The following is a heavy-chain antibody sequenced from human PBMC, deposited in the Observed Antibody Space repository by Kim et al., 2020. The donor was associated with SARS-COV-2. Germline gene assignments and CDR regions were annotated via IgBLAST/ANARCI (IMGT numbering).Heavy chain of an antibody. CDR1: GFTFSSYW. V-gene: IGHV3-74*01. D-gene: IGHD3-9*01. CDR2: INSDGSST. J-gene: IGHJ6*02. CDR3: ARGVLYFDWLLTTGGYYYGMDV. Sequence: GGSLRLSCADSGFTFSSYWMHWVRQAPGKGLVWVSRINSDGSSTSYADSVKGRFTISRDNAKNTLYLQMNSLRAEDTAVYYCARGVLYFDWLLTTGGYYYGMDVWGQGTTVTVSS.